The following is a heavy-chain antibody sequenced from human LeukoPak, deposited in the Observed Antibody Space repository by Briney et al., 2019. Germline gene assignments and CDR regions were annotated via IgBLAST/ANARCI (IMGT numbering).Heavy chain of an antibody. V-gene: IGHV1-18*01. Sequence: ASVKVSCKASGYTFTSYGISWVRQAPGQGLEWMGWISAYNGNTNYAQKLQGRVTITTDESTSTAYMELSSLRSEDTAVYYCARDRVPTYQLLGNWFDPWGQGTLVTVSS. D-gene: IGHD2-2*01. CDR2: ISAYNGNT. J-gene: IGHJ5*02. CDR1: GYTFTSYG. CDR3: ARDRVPTYQLLGNWFDP.